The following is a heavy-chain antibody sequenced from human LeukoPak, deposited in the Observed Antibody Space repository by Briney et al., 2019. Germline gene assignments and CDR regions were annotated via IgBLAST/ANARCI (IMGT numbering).Heavy chain of an antibody. J-gene: IGHJ4*02. V-gene: IGHV3-23*01. D-gene: IGHD7-27*01. CDR3: AEGLTGVPFRYYFDY. CDR2: ISGSGGST. CDR1: GFTFSSYA. Sequence: GXSLRLSCAASGFTFSSYAMSWVRQAPGKGLEWVSAISGSGGSTYYADSVKGRFTISRDNSKNTLYLQMNSLRAEDTAVYYCAEGLTGVPFRYYFDYWGQGTLVTVSS.